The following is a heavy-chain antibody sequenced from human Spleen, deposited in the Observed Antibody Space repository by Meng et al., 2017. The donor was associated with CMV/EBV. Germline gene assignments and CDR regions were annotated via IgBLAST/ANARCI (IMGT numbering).Heavy chain of an antibody. CDR3: AISSSGLNPIDH. J-gene: IGHJ4*02. Sequence: LSCSASGFTFNLFPLYWVRQAPGKSLEWVARLSGNNEFYAEPVRGRFSVSRDNFRKTLYLQMNSLRTEDTAVYYCAISSSGLNPIDHWGRGTLVTVSS. CDR1: GFTFNLFP. V-gene: IGHV3-30*04. D-gene: IGHD6-6*01. CDR2: LSGNNE.